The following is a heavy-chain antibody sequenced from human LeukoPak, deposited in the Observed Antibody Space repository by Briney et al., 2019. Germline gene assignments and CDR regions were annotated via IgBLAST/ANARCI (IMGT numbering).Heavy chain of an antibody. CDR3: AREMATITRGMDV. Sequence: ASVKVSCKASGYTFTSYYMHWERQAPGQGLEWMGIINPSGGSTSYAQKFQGRVTMTRDTSTSTVYTELSSLRSEDTAVYYCAREMATITRGMDVWGQGTTVTVSS. CDR2: INPSGGST. J-gene: IGHJ6*02. CDR1: GYTFTSYY. D-gene: IGHD5-24*01. V-gene: IGHV1-46*01.